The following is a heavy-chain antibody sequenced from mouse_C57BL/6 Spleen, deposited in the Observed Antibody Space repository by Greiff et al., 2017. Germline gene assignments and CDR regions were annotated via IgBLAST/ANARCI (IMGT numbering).Heavy chain of an antibody. Sequence: QVHVKQPGAELVKPGASVKLSCKASGYTFTSYWMQWVKQRPGQGLEWIGEIDPSDSYTNYNQKFKGKATLTVDTSSSTAYMQLSSLTSEDSAVYYCARGQIYYDYDVGYWGQGTTLTVSS. J-gene: IGHJ2*01. CDR1: GYTFTSYW. CDR3: ARGQIYYDYDVGY. D-gene: IGHD2-4*01. CDR2: IDPSDSYT. V-gene: IGHV1-50*01.